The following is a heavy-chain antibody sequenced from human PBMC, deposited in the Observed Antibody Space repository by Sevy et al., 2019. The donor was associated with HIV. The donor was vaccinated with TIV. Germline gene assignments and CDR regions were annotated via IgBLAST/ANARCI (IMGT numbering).Heavy chain of an antibody. CDR1: GFSVRDNY. Sequence: GGSLRLSCVVSGFSVRDNYVSWVRQVAGRGLEWVSIIYSAGATYYRDSVKGRFTNSRHISENTVYLQMNSLRTEDTALYYCMGGNSYGDAFNIWGQGTKVTVSS. V-gene: IGHV3-53*04. CDR2: IYSAGAT. CDR3: MGGNSYGDAFNI. J-gene: IGHJ3*02. D-gene: IGHD5-18*01.